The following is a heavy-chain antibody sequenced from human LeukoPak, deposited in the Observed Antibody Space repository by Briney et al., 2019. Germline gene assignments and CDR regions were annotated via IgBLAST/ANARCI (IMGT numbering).Heavy chain of an antibody. J-gene: IGHJ4*02. V-gene: IGHV4-59*04. CDR3: AREVAADYFDY. CDR2: IYHSGST. Sequence: SETLSLTCTVSGGSISSYYWSWIRQPPGKGLEWIGSIYHSGSTYYNPSLKSRVTMSVDTSKNQFSLKLSSVTAADTAVYYCAREVAADYFDYWGQGTLVTVSS. CDR1: GGSISSYY. D-gene: IGHD5-24*01.